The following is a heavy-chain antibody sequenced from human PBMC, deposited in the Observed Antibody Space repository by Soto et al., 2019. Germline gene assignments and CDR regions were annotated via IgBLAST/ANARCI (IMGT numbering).Heavy chain of an antibody. CDR2: IYPGDSKT. D-gene: IGHD2-21*02. V-gene: IGHV5-51*01. J-gene: IGHJ4*03. Sequence: GESLKISCKGSGFSFTTYWIAWVRQMPGKGLEWMGIIYPGDSKTTYSPSFQGQVTISADKSISTAYLQWSSLKASDTAMYYCARDRGSAYCGGDCYSGFDYWGQGTTVTVSS. CDR1: GFSFTTYW. CDR3: ARDRGSAYCGGDCYSGFDY.